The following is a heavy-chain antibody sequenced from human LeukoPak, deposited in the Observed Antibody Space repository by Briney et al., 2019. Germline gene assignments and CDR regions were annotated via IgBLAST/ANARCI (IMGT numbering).Heavy chain of an antibody. CDR2: ISSSGTTI. D-gene: IGHD1-26*01. Sequence: GGSLRLSCAASGFTFSDYYMSWIRQAPGKGLEWISYISSSGTTIYYADSVKGRFTISRDNAKNSLYLQMNSLRAEDTAVYYCARVRESYSVDYWGQGTLVTVSS. CDR1: GFTFSDYY. J-gene: IGHJ4*02. V-gene: IGHV3-11*04. CDR3: ARVRESYSVDY.